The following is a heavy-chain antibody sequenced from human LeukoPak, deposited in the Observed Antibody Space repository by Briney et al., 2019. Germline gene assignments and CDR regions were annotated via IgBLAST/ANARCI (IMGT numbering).Heavy chain of an antibody. J-gene: IGHJ4*02. Sequence: GGSLRLSCAASGFTFRNYAMSWVRQAPGKGLEWVSAISDSGGSTYYADSVKGRFTISRDNIKNMLYLEMNSLRAEDTAVYHCARGLQWLVDWGQGTLVTVSS. V-gene: IGHV3-23*01. D-gene: IGHD6-19*01. CDR3: ARGLQWLVD. CDR2: ISDSGGST. CDR1: GFTFRNYA.